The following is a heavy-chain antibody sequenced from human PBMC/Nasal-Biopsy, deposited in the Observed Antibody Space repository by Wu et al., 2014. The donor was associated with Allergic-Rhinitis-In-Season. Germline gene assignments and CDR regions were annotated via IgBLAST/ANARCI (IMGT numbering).Heavy chain of an antibody. CDR1: GSTSSSLG. Sequence: VKVSCKASGSTSSSLGISWVRQAPGQGLEWMGRIIPMIDMVHYAQKFQGRVTITADKSTTTSYMELSSLRSEDTAVYYCARASGPETSSPNFVNHMDVWGHGTTVTVS. V-gene: IGHV1-69*04. CDR2: IIPMIDMV. CDR3: ARASGPETSSPNFVNHMDV. J-gene: IGHJ6*02. D-gene: IGHD1-1*01.